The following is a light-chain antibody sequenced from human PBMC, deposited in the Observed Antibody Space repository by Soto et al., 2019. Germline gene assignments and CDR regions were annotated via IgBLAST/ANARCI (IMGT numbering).Light chain of an antibody. CDR3: QQYNEWPLWT. CDR1: PSVVSSS. V-gene: IGKV3-15*01. CDR2: SAS. J-gene: IGKJ1*01. Sequence: EIVLTQSPGTLSLSPGEGATLSCRASPSVVSSSLAWYQQKPGQAPRLLIYSASTRATGIPARFSGSGSGTEFTLTISSLQSEDLAVYYCQQYNEWPLWTFGQGTKVDIK.